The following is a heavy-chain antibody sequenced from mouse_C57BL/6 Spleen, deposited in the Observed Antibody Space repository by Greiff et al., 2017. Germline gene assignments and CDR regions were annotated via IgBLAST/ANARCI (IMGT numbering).Heavy chain of an antibody. J-gene: IGHJ2*02. Sequence: EVQLVESGGGLVQPGGSMKFSCVASGFTFSNYWMNWVRQSPEKGLEWVGQIRMKTDNYATHYAESVKGRFTISRDDSKSSVYLQMNNLRAEDTGIYYCTGNRYFDYWGQGTSLTVSS. CDR3: TGNRYFDY. CDR2: IRMKTDNYAT. V-gene: IGHV6-3*01. CDR1: GFTFSNYW.